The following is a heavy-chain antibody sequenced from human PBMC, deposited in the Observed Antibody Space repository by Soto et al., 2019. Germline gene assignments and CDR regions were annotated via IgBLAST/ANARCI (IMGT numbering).Heavy chain of an antibody. CDR3: ARDGSAWDFDY. Sequence: QVQLVQSGAEMKKPGASVKVSCKASGYTFTTYFIHWVRQAPGQGLEWMGIVRPSGGNTAYAQRFQGRLTMTRDTSTSTVYMDLSSLRSDDTAVYYCARDGSAWDFDYWGQGTLVTVSS. D-gene: IGHD6-19*01. J-gene: IGHJ4*02. V-gene: IGHV1-46*01. CDR2: VRPSGGNT. CDR1: GYTFTTYF.